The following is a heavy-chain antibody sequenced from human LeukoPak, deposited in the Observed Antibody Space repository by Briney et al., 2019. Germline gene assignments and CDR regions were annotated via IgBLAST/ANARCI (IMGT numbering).Heavy chain of an antibody. J-gene: IGHJ4*01. D-gene: IGHD3-9*01. V-gene: IGHV3-30*18. Sequence: GGSLRLSCAASGVTFSNAWMSWVRQAPGKGLEWVALISYDGSNEYYADSVEGRFTISRDNSKNTLYMQMNSLRAEDTAVYYCAKSSDLLTGYYSYFEYWGHGTLVTVAS. CDR3: AKSSDLLTGYYSYFEY. CDR2: ISYDGSNE. CDR1: GVTFSNAW.